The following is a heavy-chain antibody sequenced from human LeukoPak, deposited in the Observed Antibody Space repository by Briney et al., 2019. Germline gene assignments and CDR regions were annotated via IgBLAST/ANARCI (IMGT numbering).Heavy chain of an antibody. CDR1: GGSFSGYY. J-gene: IGHJ6*02. CDR2: INHSGST. Sequence: PSETLSLTCAVYGGSFSGYYWSWIRQPPGKGLECIGEINHSGSTNYNPSLRSRVTISVDTSKNQFSPKLSSVTAADTAVYYCARGANFYYYGMDVWGQGTTVTVSS. V-gene: IGHV4-34*01. D-gene: IGHD2-15*01. CDR3: ARGANFYYYGMDV.